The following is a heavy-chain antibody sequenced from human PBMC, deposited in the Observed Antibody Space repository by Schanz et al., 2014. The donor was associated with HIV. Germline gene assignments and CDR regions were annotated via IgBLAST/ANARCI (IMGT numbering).Heavy chain of an antibody. CDR3: AKDGGSRGRRRGMDV. CDR2: ISYDGTNK. J-gene: IGHJ6*02. Sequence: QVQLVESGGGVVQPGRSLRLSCAASGFTFDSYGIHWVRQAPGKGLEWVAVISYDGTNKKFADSVKGRFTISRDNSKNTLYLQINSLRIGDTAVYYCAKDGGSRGRRRGMDVWGQGTTVTVSS. D-gene: IGHD3-16*01. CDR1: GFTFDSYG. V-gene: IGHV3-30*18.